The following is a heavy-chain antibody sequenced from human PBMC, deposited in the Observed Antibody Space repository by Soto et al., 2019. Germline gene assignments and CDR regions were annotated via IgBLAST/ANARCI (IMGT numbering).Heavy chain of an antibody. V-gene: IGHV1-24*01. J-gene: IGHJ3*02. Sequence: ASVKVSCKVSGYTLTELSMHWVRQAPGKGLEWMGGFDPEDGETIYAQKFQGRVTMTEDTSTDTAYMEVNRLRSDDTAVYFCARGETGVDDALDIWGQGTMVTVSS. CDR1: GYTLTELS. D-gene: IGHD7-27*01. CDR2: FDPEDGET. CDR3: ARGETGVDDALDI.